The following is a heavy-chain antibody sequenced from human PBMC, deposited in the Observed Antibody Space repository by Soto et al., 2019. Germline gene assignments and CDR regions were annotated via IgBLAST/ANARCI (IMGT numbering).Heavy chain of an antibody. CDR2: INHSGST. Sequence: SETLSLTCAVYGGSFSGYYWTWIRQPPGTGLEWIGEINHSGSTNYNPSLKSRVTISVDTSKNQFSLKLTSVTAADTAVYYCARYNAASGTYYFDFWGQGALVTVS. CDR3: ARYNAASGTYYFDF. V-gene: IGHV4-34*01. CDR1: GGSFSGYY. J-gene: IGHJ4*02. D-gene: IGHD6-13*01.